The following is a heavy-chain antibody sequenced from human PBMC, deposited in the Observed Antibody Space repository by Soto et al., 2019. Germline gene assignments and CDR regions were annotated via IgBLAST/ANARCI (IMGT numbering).Heavy chain of an antibody. CDR3: AASIFYYGMDV. CDR2: IYPGDSDT. J-gene: IGHJ6*02. V-gene: IGHV5-51*01. CDR1: GYTFTNYW. Sequence: PGESLKISCKGSGYTFTNYWIGWVRQMPGKGLEWMGIIYPGDSDTKYNPSFQGQVTISADKSITTTYLRRTSLKASDTVIYYCAASIFYYGMDVWGQGTTVTVSS.